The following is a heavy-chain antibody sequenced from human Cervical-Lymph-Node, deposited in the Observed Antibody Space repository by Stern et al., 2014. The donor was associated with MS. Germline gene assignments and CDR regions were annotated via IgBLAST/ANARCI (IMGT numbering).Heavy chain of an antibody. Sequence: VQLVESGAEVNKPGSSVKLSCKASGGTFSSQAISWVRPAPGQGLGWLGGIIPGYGAAHYAQKFQGRVTISADESTSTAYMELRSLRSEDTAVYYCARDEIGQTTTHYYYYGMDVWGQGTTVTVSS. CDR1: GGTFSSQA. V-gene: IGHV1-69*01. D-gene: IGHD1-1*01. CDR2: IIPGYGAA. CDR3: ARDEIGQTTTHYYYYGMDV. J-gene: IGHJ6*02.